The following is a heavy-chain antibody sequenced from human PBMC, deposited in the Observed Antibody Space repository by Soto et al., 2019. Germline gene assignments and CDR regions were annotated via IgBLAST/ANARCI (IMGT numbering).Heavy chain of an antibody. J-gene: IGHJ4*02. D-gene: IGHD5-12*01. CDR2: ISSSSSYI. Sequence: PGGSLRLSCAASGFTFSSYSMNWVRQAPGKGLEWVSSISSSSSYIYYADSVKGRFTISRDNAKNSLYLQMNSLRAEDTAVYYCARGRDKDPQSVATIIGLLDYWGQGTLVTVSS. V-gene: IGHV3-21*01. CDR1: GFTFSSYS. CDR3: ARGRDKDPQSVATIIGLLDY.